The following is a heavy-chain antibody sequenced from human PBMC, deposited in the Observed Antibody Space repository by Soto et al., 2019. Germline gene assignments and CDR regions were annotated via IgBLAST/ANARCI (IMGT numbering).Heavy chain of an antibody. J-gene: IGHJ4*02. CDR3: ARGGHPSQLWFGELFETYFDY. CDR2: IYCSGST. V-gene: IGHV4-31*03. CDR1: GCSLSSGGYY. Sequence: SETLSLTCTVSGCSLSSGGYYWSWIRQHPGKGLAWIGYIYCSGSTYYNPSLKSRVTISVDTSKNQFSLKLSSVTAADTAVYYCARGGHPSQLWFGELFETYFDYWGQGTLVTVSS. D-gene: IGHD3-10*01.